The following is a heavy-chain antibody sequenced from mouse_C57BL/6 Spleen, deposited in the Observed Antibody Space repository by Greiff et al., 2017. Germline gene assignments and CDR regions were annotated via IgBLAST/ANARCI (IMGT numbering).Heavy chain of an antibody. D-gene: IGHD3-1*01. CDR3: ARDGGYTRHYYAMDY. CDR1: GFTFSDYY. Sequence: EVHLVESEGGLVQPGSSMKLSCTASGFTFSDYYMAWVRQVPEKGLEWVANINYDGSSTYYLDSLKSRFIISRDNAKNILYLQMSSLKSEDTATYYCARDGGYTRHYYAMDYWGQGTSVTVSS. V-gene: IGHV5-16*01. CDR2: INYDGSST. J-gene: IGHJ4*01.